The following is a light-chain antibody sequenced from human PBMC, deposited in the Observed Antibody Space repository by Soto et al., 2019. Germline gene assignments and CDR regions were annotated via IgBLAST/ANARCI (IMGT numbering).Light chain of an antibody. CDR3: QPYYTIPRLT. J-gene: IGKJ4*01. Sequence: AIRMTQSPFSLSASVGDRVTITCWASQGISNYLAWYQQRPTKAPKVFIYDASSLQSGVPSRFSGSGSGTDHTLTISGLQPEDFATYYCQPYYTIPRLTFGGGTKVEIK. CDR2: DAS. CDR1: QGISNY. V-gene: IGKV1D-43*01.